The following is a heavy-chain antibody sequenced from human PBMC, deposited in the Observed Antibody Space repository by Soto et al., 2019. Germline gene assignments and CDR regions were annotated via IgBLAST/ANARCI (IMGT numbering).Heavy chain of an antibody. V-gene: IGHV3-23*01. Sequence: EVQLLESGGGLVQPGGSLRLSCAASGFTFSSYAMSWVRQAPGKGLEWVSAISGSGGSTYYADSVKGRFTISRDNSKNTLYLQMSSLRAEDTAVYYCAKDQAMETTWQPLPGYWGQGTLVTVSS. CDR3: AKDQAMETTWQPLPGY. CDR2: ISGSGGST. J-gene: IGHJ4*02. CDR1: GFTFSSYA. D-gene: IGHD5-18*01.